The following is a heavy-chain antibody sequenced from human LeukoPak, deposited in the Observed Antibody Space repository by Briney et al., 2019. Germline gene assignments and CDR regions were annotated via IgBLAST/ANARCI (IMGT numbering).Heavy chain of an antibody. J-gene: IGHJ6*04. V-gene: IGHV4-34*01. CDR3: ARTHYYGSGSYYNLRYCYGMHV. CDR2: INHSGST. Sequence: SETLCLTCAVYGGSFSVYYWSGIRQPPGKGLEWIGEINHSGSTNYNPSLKSRVTISVDTSKNQFSLKLSSVTAADTAVYYCARTHYYGSGSYYNLRYCYGMHVWGKGTTVTVSS. CDR1: GGSFSVYY. D-gene: IGHD3-10*01.